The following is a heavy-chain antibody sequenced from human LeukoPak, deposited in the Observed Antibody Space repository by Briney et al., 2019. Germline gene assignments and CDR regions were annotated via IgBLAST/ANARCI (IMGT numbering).Heavy chain of an antibody. J-gene: IGHJ6*02. V-gene: IGHV3-74*01. CDR3: ARAPYDFWSGYLHGMDV. Sequence: GGSLRLSCAASGFSFSSHWVHWVRQAPGKGLVWVSRISDDGSYTSNVDSVKGRFTISRDNAKNSLYLQMNSLRAEDTAVYYCARAPYDFWSGYLHGMDVWGQGTTVTVSS. CDR2: ISDDGSYT. D-gene: IGHD3-3*01. CDR1: GFSFSSHW.